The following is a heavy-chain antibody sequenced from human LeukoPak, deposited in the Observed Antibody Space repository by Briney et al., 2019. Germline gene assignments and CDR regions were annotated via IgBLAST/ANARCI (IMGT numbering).Heavy chain of an antibody. D-gene: IGHD1-26*01. CDR1: GDSVSSNSAA. CDR3: AKGYGWEASYYYYYMDV. CDR2: TYYRSKWYN. J-gene: IGHJ6*03. Sequence: SQTLSLTCAISGDSVSSNSAAWNWIRQSPSRGLEWLGRTYYRSKWYNDYAVSVKSQITINPDTSKNQFSLQLNSVTPEDTAVYYCAKGYGWEASYYYYYMDVWGKGTTVTISS. V-gene: IGHV6-1*01.